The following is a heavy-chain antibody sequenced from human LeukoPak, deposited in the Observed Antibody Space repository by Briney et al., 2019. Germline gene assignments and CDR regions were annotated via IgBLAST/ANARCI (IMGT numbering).Heavy chain of an antibody. CDR1: GGSISTYY. J-gene: IGHJ4*02. CDR2: IHYSGST. V-gene: IGHV4-59*08. CDR3: ARYPGGFYYGSGTDY. Sequence: SETLSLTCTVSGGSISTYYWSWIRQPPGKGLEWIGYIHYSGSTTYNPSLKSRVTMSVDTSKNQFSLKLSSVTAADTAVYYCARYPGGFYYGSGTDYWGQGTLVTVSS. D-gene: IGHD3-10*01.